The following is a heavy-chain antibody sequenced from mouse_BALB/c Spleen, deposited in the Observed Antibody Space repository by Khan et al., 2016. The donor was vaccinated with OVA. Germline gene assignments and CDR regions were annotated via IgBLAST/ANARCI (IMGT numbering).Heavy chain of an antibody. CDR2: INTYTGEP. Sequence: QIQLVQSGPELKKPGETVKLSCKASGYTFKNHGMNWVKQAPGKGLKWMAWINTYTGEPTYVEDFKGRFAFSLETSASTAYLQINNLKNEDTATYFCARPPFFSYVMVYWGQGTSLTVSS. V-gene: IGHV9-3-1*01. J-gene: IGHJ4*01. CDR3: ARPPFFSYVMVY. CDR1: GYTFKNHG.